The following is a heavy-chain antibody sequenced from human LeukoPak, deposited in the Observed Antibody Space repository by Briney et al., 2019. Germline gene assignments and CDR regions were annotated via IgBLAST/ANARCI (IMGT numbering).Heavy chain of an antibody. CDR1: GGSISSYY. Sequence: SETLSLTCAVYGGSISSYYWSWIRQPPGKGLEWIGYIYYSGSTNYNPSLKSRVTISVDTSKNQFSLKLTSVTAADTAVYYCARETSQKGAHYMDVWGKGTTVTISS. CDR2: IYYSGST. CDR3: ARETSQKGAHYMDV. D-gene: IGHD3-16*01. V-gene: IGHV4-59*01. J-gene: IGHJ6*03.